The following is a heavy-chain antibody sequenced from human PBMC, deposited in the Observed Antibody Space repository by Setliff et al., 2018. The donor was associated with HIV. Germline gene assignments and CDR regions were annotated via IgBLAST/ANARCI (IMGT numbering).Heavy chain of an antibody. J-gene: IGHJ4*02. V-gene: IGHV4-39*07. Sequence: PSETLSLTCTVSGDSISSGEYYWTWIRQPPGKGLEWIGEINHSGNTNYNPSLKSRVTMSVDTSKNQFSLKLNSVTAADTAVYYCARMDTSYRSFEYWGQGTLVTVSS. CDR1: GDSISSGEYY. CDR2: INHSGNT. CDR3: ARMDTSYRSFEY. D-gene: IGHD5-18*01.